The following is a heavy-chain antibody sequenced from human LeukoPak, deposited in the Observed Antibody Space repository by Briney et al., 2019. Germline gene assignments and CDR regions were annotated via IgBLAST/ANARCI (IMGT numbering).Heavy chain of an antibody. D-gene: IGHD3-10*01. J-gene: IGHJ6*02. CDR1: GFTFSSYG. Sequence: GGSLRLSCAASGFTFSSYGLNWVRQAPGKGLEWVSSITSSSNYIYYADSVKGRLTISRDNAKNSLYLQMNSLRAEDTAVYYCAIPPLSGTGSSRPLAEMDVWGQGTTVTVSS. V-gene: IGHV3-21*01. CDR2: ITSSSNYI. CDR3: AIPPLSGTGSSRPLAEMDV.